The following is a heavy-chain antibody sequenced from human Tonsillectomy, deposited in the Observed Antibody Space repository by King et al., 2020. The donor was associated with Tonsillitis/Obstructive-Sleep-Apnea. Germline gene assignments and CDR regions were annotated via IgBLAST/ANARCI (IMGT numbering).Heavy chain of an antibody. CDR2: ISWNSGST. CDR1: GFTFDDYA. CDR3: AKDEEYSSSANFDY. V-gene: IGHV3-9*01. Sequence: DVQLVESGGGLVQPGRSLRLSCAASGFTFDDYAMHWVRQAPGKGLEWVSGISWNSGSTGYADPVKGRFTISRDNAKNSLYLQMNSLRAEDTALYYCAKDEEYSSSANFDYWGQGTLVTVSS. J-gene: IGHJ4*02. D-gene: IGHD6-6*01.